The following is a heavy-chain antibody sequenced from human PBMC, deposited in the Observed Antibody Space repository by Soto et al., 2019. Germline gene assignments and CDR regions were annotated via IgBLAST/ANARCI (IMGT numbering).Heavy chain of an antibody. D-gene: IGHD2-8*01. Sequence: GGSLRLSCAASGFTFSDYYMSWIRQAPGKGLEWVSYISSSGSTIYYADSVKGRFTISRDNAKNSLYLQMNSLRAEDTAVYYCAREKGYCTNGVCFTIGGLDYWGQGTLVTVSS. V-gene: IGHV3-11*01. J-gene: IGHJ4*02. CDR3: AREKGYCTNGVCFTIGGLDY. CDR1: GFTFSDYY. CDR2: ISSSGSTI.